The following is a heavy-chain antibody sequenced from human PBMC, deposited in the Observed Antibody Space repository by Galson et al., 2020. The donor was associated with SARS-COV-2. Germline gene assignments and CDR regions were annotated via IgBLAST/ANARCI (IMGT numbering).Heavy chain of an antibody. V-gene: IGHV3-21*01. CDR2: ISSSSSYI. CDR3: AVDTATDYYDYYGMDV. J-gene: IGHJ6*02. Sequence: GESLKISCAASGFTFSSYSMNWVRQAPGKGLEWVSSISSSSSYIYYADSVKGRFTISRDNAKNSLYLQINSLRAEDTAVYYCAVDTATDYYDYYGMDVWGQGTTVTVSS. CDR1: GFTFSSYS. D-gene: IGHD5-18*01.